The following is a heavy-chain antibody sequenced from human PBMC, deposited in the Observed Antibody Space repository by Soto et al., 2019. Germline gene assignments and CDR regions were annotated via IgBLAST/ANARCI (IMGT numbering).Heavy chain of an antibody. CDR2: ISSSGITI. V-gene: IGHV3-48*03. CDR3: ARDGLRYFDWLLYGMDV. J-gene: IGHJ6*02. CDR1: GFTFSSYE. Sequence: GGSLRLSCAASGFTFSSYERNWVRQAPGKGLEWVSYISSSGITIYYADSVKGRFTISRDNAKNSLYMQMNSLRAEDTAVYYCARDGLRYFDWLLYGMDVWGQGTTVTVSS. D-gene: IGHD3-9*01.